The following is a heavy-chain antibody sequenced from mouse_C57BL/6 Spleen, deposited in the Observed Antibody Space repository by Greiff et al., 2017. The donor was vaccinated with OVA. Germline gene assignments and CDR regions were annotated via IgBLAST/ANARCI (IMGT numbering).Heavy chain of an antibody. CDR1: GFSFNTYA. D-gene: IGHD2-2*01. CDR3: VRQTMVTTGYFDV. Sequence: EVQLVESGGGLVQPKGSLKLSCAASGFSFNTYAMNWVRQAPGKGLEWVARIRSKSNNYATYYADSVKDRFTISRDDSESMLYLQMNNLKTEDTAMYYCVRQTMVTTGYFDVWGTGTTVTVSS. J-gene: IGHJ1*03. CDR2: IRSKSNNYAT. V-gene: IGHV10-1*01.